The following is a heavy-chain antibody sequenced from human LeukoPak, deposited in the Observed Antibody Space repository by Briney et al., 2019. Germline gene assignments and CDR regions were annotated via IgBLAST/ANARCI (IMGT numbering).Heavy chain of an antibody. CDR1: GGSISSGSYY. Sequence: SEALSLTCTVSGGSISSGSYYWSWIRQPAGKGLEWIGRIYTSGSTNYNPSLKSRVTMSVDTSKNQFSLKLSSVTAADTAVYYCASTTYGDYYYYMDVWGKGTTVTISS. CDR3: ASTTYGDYYYYMDV. CDR2: IYTSGST. J-gene: IGHJ6*03. V-gene: IGHV4-61*02. D-gene: IGHD4-17*01.